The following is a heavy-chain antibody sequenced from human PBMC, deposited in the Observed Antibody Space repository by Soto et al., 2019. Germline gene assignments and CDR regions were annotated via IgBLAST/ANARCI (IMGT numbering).Heavy chain of an antibody. CDR2: IKRKTDGGTI. CDR3: TATVLDSSFAY. V-gene: IGHV3-15*01. Sequence: GGSLRLSCAASGFTFDNAWMSWVRQVPGKGLEWVGRIKRKTDGGTIDYVAPVRGRFTISRDDSKSTLYLQMNSLKTEDTAVYYCTATVLDSSFAYWGQGTLVTVSS. J-gene: IGHJ4*02. CDR1: GFTFDNAW. D-gene: IGHD1-1*01.